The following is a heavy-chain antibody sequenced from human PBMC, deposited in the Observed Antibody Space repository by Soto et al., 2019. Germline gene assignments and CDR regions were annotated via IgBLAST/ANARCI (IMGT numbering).Heavy chain of an antibody. D-gene: IGHD1-26*01. CDR1: GFTFSSYA. J-gene: IGHJ4*02. Sequence: EVQLLESGGGLVQPGGSLRLSCAASGFTFSSYAMRWVRQAPVKGLEWVSAISGSGDSTYYADSVKGRFTISRDNSKNTLYLQMNSLRAAGTAVYYCARRGSGSYYDYWGQGTLVSGSS. CDR3: ARRGSGSYYDY. CDR2: ISGSGDST. V-gene: IGHV3-23*01.